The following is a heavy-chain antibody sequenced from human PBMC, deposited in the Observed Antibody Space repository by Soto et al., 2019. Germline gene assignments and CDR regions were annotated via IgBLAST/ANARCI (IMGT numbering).Heavy chain of an antibody. J-gene: IGHJ4*02. D-gene: IGHD2-2*01. CDR1: GFTFSSYW. CDR3: ARVSRAVVPAAIDY. CDR2: INSDGSST. V-gene: IGHV3-74*01. Sequence: EVQLVESGGGLVQPGGSLRLSCAASGFTFSSYWIHWVRQAPGKGLVWVSRINSDGSSTTYADSVKGRFTISRDNAKNTLDLQITSLRAEDTAVYYCARVSRAVVPAAIDYWGQGTLVTVSS.